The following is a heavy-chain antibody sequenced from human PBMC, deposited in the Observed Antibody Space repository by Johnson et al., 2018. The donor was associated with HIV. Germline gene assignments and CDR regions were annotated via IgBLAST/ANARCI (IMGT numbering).Heavy chain of an antibody. CDR3: AKGSGGDGCKPSGAFDI. D-gene: IGHD5-24*01. V-gene: IGHV3-64*01. CDR2: ISKNGDNT. CDR1: GFSFSNYA. Sequence: VQLVESGGGLVQPGGSLRLSCAASGFSFSNYAIHWVRQAPGKGLEYVSAISKNGDNTYYASSVEGRFTISRDNSKNTLYLQMNSLRAGDTAVYYCAKGSGGDGCKPSGAFDIWCQGTMVTVSS. J-gene: IGHJ3*02.